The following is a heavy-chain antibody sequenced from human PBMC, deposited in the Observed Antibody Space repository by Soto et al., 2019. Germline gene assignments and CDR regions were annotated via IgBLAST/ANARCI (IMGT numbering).Heavy chain of an antibody. J-gene: IGHJ4*02. V-gene: IGHV4-34*01. Sequence: SETLSLTCAVYGGSFSGYYWSWIRQPPGKGLEWIGEINHSGSTNYNPSLKSRATISVDTSKNQFSLKLSSVTAADTAVYYCARGGWRQIEYWGQGTLVTVSS. CDR1: GGSFSGYY. CDR2: INHSGST. D-gene: IGHD3-3*01. CDR3: ARGGWRQIEY.